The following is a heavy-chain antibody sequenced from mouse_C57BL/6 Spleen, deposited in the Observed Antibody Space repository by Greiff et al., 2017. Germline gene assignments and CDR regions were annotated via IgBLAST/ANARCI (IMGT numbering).Heavy chain of an antibody. Sequence: QVQLQQPGAELVKPGASVKLSCKASGYTFTSYWMHWVKQRPGPGLEWIGRIDPYSGGTKYNEKFKSKATLTVDKSSSTAYMQLSSLTSEDSADDYGAESGGSGYEYYFDVWGTGTTLTVSS. CDR1: GYTFTSYW. V-gene: IGHV1-72*01. CDR2: IDPYSGGT. D-gene: IGHD1-1*02. CDR3: AESGGSGYEYYFDV. J-gene: IGHJ1*03.